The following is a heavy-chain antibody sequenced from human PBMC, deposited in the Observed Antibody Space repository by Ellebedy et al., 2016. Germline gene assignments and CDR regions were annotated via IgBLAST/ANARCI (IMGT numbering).Heavy chain of an antibody. CDR3: ARDLGIVGATPDYYYYGMDV. Sequence: ASVKVSCKASGYTFTGYYMHWVRQAPGQGLEWMGWINPNSGGTNYAQKFQGRVTMTRDTSISTAYMELRRLRSDDTAVYYCARDLGIVGATPDYYYYGMDVWGQGTTVTVSS. J-gene: IGHJ6*02. V-gene: IGHV1-2*02. CDR1: GYTFTGYY. D-gene: IGHD1-26*01. CDR2: INPNSGGT.